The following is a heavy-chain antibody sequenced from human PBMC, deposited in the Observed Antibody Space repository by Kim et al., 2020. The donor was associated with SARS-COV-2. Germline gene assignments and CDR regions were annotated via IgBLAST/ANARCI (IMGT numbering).Heavy chain of an antibody. CDR3: ASTYYYGSGIWRD. CDR1: GGSISSSSYY. J-gene: IGHJ4*02. Sequence: SETLSLTCTVSGGSISSSSYYWGWIRQPPGKGLEWIGSIYYSGSTYYNPSLKSRVTISVDTSKNQFSLKLSSVTAADTAVYYCASTYYYGSGIWRDWGQGTLVTVSS. V-gene: IGHV4-39*01. CDR2: IYYSGST. D-gene: IGHD3-10*01.